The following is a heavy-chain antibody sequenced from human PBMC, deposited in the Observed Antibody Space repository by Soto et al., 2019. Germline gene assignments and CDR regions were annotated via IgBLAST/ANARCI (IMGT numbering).Heavy chain of an antibody. CDR2: IIPMLDTI. CDR3: ATLTGWPLRSETDYLSYPEMDV. J-gene: IGHJ6*01. D-gene: IGHD3-16*01. V-gene: IGHV1-69*01. Sequence: QVQLEQSRAEVKKPGSSVKVSCKTSGTIFSNFAFSWVRQAPGQGLEWMGGIIPMLDTINYAQRFQGRVTITADESTSTVYMQLSSLRSDDTAVYYCATLTGWPLRSETDYLSYPEMDVWGHGTTVIVSP. CDR1: GTIFSNFA.